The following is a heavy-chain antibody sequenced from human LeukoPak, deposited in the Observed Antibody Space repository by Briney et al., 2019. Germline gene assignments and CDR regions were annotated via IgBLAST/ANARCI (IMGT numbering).Heavy chain of an antibody. Sequence: ASVKVSCKASGGTFISYAISWVRQAPGQGLEWMGWISAYNGNTNYAQKLQGRVTMTTDTSTSTAYMELRSLRSDDTAVYYCARCAEYYYGSGSYCWFDPWGQGTLVTVSS. CDR1: GGTFISYA. D-gene: IGHD3-10*01. V-gene: IGHV1-18*01. CDR3: ARCAEYYYGSGSYCWFDP. CDR2: ISAYNGNT. J-gene: IGHJ5*02.